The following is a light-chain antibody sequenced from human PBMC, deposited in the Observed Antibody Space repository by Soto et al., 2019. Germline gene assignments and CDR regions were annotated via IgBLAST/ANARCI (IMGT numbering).Light chain of an antibody. CDR2: EVS. CDR3: NSYTDTSTCV. CDR1: SSDVGGYNY. Sequence: QSVLTQPASVSGSPGQSITISCTGTSSDVGGYNYVSWYQQHPGKAPKLIIYEVSNRPSGVSNRFSGSKSGNTASLTISGLQAGDEADYYCNSYTDTSTCVFGTGTKLTVL. V-gene: IGLV2-14*01. J-gene: IGLJ1*01.